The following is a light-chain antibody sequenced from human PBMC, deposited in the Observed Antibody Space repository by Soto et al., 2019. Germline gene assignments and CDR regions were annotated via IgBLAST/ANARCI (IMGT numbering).Light chain of an antibody. J-gene: IGKJ5*01. CDR1: QSVSSY. V-gene: IGKV3-11*01. Sequence: EIVLTQSPVTLSLSPGERATLSCRASQSVSSYLAWYQQKPGQAPRLLIYDASNRATGIPARFSGGGSGTDFTLTIDNLEPEDFAIYYCQQRSNWPPITFGQGTDWRL. CDR2: DAS. CDR3: QQRSNWPPIT.